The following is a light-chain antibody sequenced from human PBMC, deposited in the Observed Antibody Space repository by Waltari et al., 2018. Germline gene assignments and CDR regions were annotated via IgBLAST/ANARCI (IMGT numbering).Light chain of an antibody. CDR2: LGS. Sequence: DIVMTQSPLSLPVTPGEPASMSCRSSQSLLHSNGKNYLNWYLQKPGQSPQLLIYLGSNRPSGVPDRFSGSGSGTDFTLKISSLQSEDVAVYFCQQYKEWPPVTFGGGTRVEIK. CDR1: QSLLHSNGKNY. CDR3: QQYKEWPPVT. J-gene: IGKJ4*02. V-gene: IGKV2-28*01.